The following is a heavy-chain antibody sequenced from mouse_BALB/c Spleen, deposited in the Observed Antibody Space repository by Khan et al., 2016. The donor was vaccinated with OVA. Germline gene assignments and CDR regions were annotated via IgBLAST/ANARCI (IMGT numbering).Heavy chain of an antibody. D-gene: IGHD2-3*01. Sequence: EVKLEESGGGLVQPGGSMKLSCVASGFTFSNFWMNWVRQSPEKGLEWVAEIRSKSNNYATHYAESGKGRFTISRDESKGRFYLQMNNLMAEDTGVYSGSRPGGYYAWFAYWGQGTLVTVSA. CDR2: IRSKSNNYAT. J-gene: IGHJ3*01. CDR1: GFTFSNFW. CDR3: SRPGGYYAWFAY. V-gene: IGHV6-6*02.